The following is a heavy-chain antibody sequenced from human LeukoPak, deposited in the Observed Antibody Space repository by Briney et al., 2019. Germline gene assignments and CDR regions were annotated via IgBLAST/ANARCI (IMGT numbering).Heavy chain of an antibody. D-gene: IGHD6-13*01. Sequence: SETLSLTCAVYGGSFSGYYWSWIRQPPGKGLEWIGEINHSGSTNYNPSLKSRVTISVDTSKNQFSLKLSSVTAADTAVYYCARHQKDRGIAAAGFPFDYWGQGTLVTVSS. CDR2: INHSGST. V-gene: IGHV4-34*01. J-gene: IGHJ4*02. CDR3: ARHQKDRGIAAAGFPFDY. CDR1: GGSFSGYY.